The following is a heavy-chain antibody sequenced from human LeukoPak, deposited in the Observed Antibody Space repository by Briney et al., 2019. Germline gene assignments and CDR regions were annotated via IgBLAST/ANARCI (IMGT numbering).Heavy chain of an antibody. D-gene: IGHD4-23*01. CDR1: GGSVSSGSYY. CDR2: IDYSGST. J-gene: IGHJ4*02. V-gene: IGHV4-61*01. CDR3: ARGQATVVTPHDY. Sequence: SETLSLTCTVSGGSVSSGSYYWSWIRQPPGRGLEWIGYIDYSGSTNYNPSLKGRVTISLDPSKHQFSLKLPSVTAADTAVYYCARGQATVVTPHDYWGQGTLVTVSS.